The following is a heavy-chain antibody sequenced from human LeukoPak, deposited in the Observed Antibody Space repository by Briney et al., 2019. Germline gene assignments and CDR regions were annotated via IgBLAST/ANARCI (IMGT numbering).Heavy chain of an antibody. CDR3: ARDLKGFNL. V-gene: IGHV3-7*04. Sequence: GGSQRLSCVASGFYFSAYLMSWVRQAPGKGLEWVANIKQDGSQEFYLDSVKGRFTISRDNGNNSLYLHMSRLRIEDTAVYYCARDLKGFNLWGQGALVTVSS. CDR1: GFYFSAYL. CDR2: IKQDGSQE. J-gene: IGHJ5*02.